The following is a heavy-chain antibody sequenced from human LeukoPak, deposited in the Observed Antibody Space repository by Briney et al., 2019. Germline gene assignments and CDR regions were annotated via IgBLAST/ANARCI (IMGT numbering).Heavy chain of an antibody. V-gene: IGHV1-46*01. D-gene: IGHD6-13*01. J-gene: IGHJ4*02. CDR2: INPSGGST. CDR1: GYTFTSYY. CDR3: AREATGTSRGIAALGY. Sequence: ASVKVSCKASGYTFTSYYMHWVRQAPGQGLEWMGIINPSGGSTSYAQKFQGRVTMTRDTSTSTVYMELSSLRSEDTAVYYCAREATGTSRGIAALGYWGQGTLVTVSS.